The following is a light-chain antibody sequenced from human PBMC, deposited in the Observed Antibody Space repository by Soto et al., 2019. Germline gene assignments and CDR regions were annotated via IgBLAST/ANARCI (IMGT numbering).Light chain of an antibody. CDR2: GVS. CDR1: QGIRSW. V-gene: IGKV1D-12*01. Sequence: DIQLTQSPSSVSASVGDSVTIRCRPSQGIRSWLAWYQQXAGKAPKLLIYGVSRSLNGAPTRFSGSGSGTYFTLTISSLQPEDFATYYCQQTDSTWTFGQGTKVDIK. J-gene: IGKJ1*01. CDR3: QQTDSTWT.